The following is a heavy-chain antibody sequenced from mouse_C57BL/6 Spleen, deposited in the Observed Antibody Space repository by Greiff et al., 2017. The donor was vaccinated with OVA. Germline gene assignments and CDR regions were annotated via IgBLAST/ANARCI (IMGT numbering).Heavy chain of an antibody. J-gene: IGHJ4*01. CDR3: ARYYDYDPYAMDY. CDR1: GYSFTGYY. CDR2: INPSTGGT. V-gene: IGHV1-42*01. Sequence: VQLKESGPELVKPGASVKISCKASGYSFTGYYMNWVKQSPEKSLEWIGEINPSTGGTTYNQKFKAKATLTVDKSSSTAYMQLKSLTSEDSAVYYCARYYDYDPYAMDYWGQGTSVTVSS. D-gene: IGHD2-4*01.